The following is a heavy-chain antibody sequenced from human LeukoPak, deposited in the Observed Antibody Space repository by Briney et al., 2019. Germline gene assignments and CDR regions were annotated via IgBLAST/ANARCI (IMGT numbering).Heavy chain of an antibody. J-gene: IGHJ4*02. Sequence: ASVKVSCKASGYSFTSNYIHWVRQAPGQGLEWMGMIYPRDGSTSYAQKFQGRVTVTRDTSTSTVHMELSGLRSEDTAIYYCARDQEAFDYWGQGTLVTVSS. CDR2: IYPRDGST. CDR1: GYSFTSNY. V-gene: IGHV1-46*01. CDR3: ARDQEAFDY.